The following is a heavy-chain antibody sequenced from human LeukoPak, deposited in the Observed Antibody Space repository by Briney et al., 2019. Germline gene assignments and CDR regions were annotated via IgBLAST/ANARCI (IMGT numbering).Heavy chain of an antibody. CDR3: ARLQPDSSGYYEYFGY. CDR2: IYYSGST. Sequence: SETLSLTCTVSGGSISSSSYYWGWIRQPPGKGLEWIGYIYYSGSTNYNPSLKSRVTISVDTSKNQFSLKLSSVTAADTAVYYCARLQPDSSGYYEYFGYWGQGTLVTVSS. V-gene: IGHV4-61*05. J-gene: IGHJ4*02. CDR1: GGSISSSSYY. D-gene: IGHD3-22*01.